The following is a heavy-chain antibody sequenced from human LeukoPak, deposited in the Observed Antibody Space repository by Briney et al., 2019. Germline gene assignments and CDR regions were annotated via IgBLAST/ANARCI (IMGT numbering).Heavy chain of an antibody. CDR3: ATSGSSWPDY. V-gene: IGHV1-2*02. J-gene: IGHJ4*02. D-gene: IGHD6-13*01. CDR2: INPNSGGT. Sequence: GASVKVSCKASGYTFTGYYMHWVRQAPGQGLKWMGWINPNSGGTNYAQKFQGRVTMTRDTSISTAYMERSSLRSDDTAVYYCATSGSSWPDYWGQGTLVTVSS. CDR1: GYTFTGYY.